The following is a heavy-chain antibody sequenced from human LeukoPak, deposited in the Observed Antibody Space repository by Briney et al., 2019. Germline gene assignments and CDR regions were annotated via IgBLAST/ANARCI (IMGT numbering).Heavy chain of an antibody. D-gene: IGHD2-15*01. V-gene: IGHV4-59*01. J-gene: IGHJ4*02. CDR2: IYYSGST. CDR3: ARDYLYCSGGSCYSTFDY. Sequence: SETMSLTSTVSGGSISSYYWSWIRQPPGKGLEWIGYIYYSGSTNYNPSLKSRVTISVDTSKNQFSLKLSSVTAADTAVYYCARDYLYCSGGSCYSTFDYWGQGTLVTVSS. CDR1: GGSISSYY.